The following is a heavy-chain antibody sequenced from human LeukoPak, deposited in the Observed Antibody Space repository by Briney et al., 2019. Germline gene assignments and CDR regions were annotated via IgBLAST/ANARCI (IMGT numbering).Heavy chain of an antibody. CDR2: ISGNGGST. CDR3: VKRGLYSGDYYGH. Sequence: PGGSLRLSCSGSGFTFTSYAMHWVRQAPGKGLEYVSSISGNGGSTYYADSVNGRFTISRDNSKNQVYLQMSSLRDDDTAFYYCVKRGLYSGDYYGHWGQGTLVTVSS. J-gene: IGHJ4*02. CDR1: GFTFTSYA. V-gene: IGHV3-64D*06. D-gene: IGHD1-26*01.